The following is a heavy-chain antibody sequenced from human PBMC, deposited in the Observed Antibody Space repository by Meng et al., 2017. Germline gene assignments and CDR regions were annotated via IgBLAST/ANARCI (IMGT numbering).Heavy chain of an antibody. CDR3: ARDEDISAAGKLFGDY. CDR2: INPKSGDT. CDR1: GGTFSSYA. V-gene: IGHV1-2*06. D-gene: IGHD6-25*01. Sequence: QVQLVQSGGEGKKPVSSVKVSCKASGGTFSSYAISWVRQAPGQGLEWMGRINPKSGDTHYAQKFQARVTMTGDTSISTAYMELSGLRSDDTAMYYCARDEDISAAGKLFGDYWGQGTLVTVSS. J-gene: IGHJ4*02.